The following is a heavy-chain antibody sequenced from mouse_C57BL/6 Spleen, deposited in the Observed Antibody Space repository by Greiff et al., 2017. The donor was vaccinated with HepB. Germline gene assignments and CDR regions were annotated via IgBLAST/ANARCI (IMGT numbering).Heavy chain of an antibody. CDR3: ARTTDSSGYWFAY. Sequence: QVQLQQPGAELVMPGASVKLSCKASGYTFTSYWMHWVKQRPGQGLEWIGEIDPSDSYTNYNQKFKGKSTLTVDKSSSTAYMQLSSLTSEDSAVYDCARTTDSSGYWFAYWGQGTLVTVSA. CDR2: IDPSDSYT. D-gene: IGHD3-2*02. J-gene: IGHJ3*01. V-gene: IGHV1-69*01. CDR1: GYTFTSYW.